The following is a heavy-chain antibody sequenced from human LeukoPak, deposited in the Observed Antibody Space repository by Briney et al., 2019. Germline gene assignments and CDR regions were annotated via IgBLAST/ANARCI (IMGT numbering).Heavy chain of an antibody. CDR1: GFNFSTYW. Sequence: GGSLRLSCAASGFNFSTYWMRWARQTPGKGLEWVANIKGDGSEINYVASVKGRFTISRDNAKNSLSLQMNSLTADDTGVYYCAREGLPYSGDHWGQGTLVTVSS. D-gene: IGHD4-11*01. J-gene: IGHJ4*02. CDR3: AREGLPYSGDH. V-gene: IGHV3-7*01. CDR2: IKGDGSEI.